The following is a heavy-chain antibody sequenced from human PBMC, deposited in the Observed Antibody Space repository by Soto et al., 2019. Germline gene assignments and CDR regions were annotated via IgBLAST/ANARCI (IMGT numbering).Heavy chain of an antibody. CDR3: ATAEVDY. CDR2: MTSDGSTT. V-gene: IGHV3-74*01. CDR1: GFTFGDYW. Sequence: LRLSCAASGFTFGDYWMHWVRQAPGKGLEWVSRMTSDGSTTDYADSVKGRFTVSRDNAKNTLYLQMNSLRAEDTAVYFCATAEVDYWGPGTLVTVSS. J-gene: IGHJ4*02.